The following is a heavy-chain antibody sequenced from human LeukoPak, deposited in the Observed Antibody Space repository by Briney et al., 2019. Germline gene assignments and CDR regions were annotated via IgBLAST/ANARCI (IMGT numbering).Heavy chain of an antibody. CDR1: GYTFTTSG. D-gene: IGHD1-7*01. CDR2: ISAYNGQT. J-gene: IGHJ4*02. V-gene: IGHV1-18*01. CDR3: AGVAGFYWNSDSFDY. Sequence: ASVKVSCKASGYTFTTSGISWVRQAPGQGLELMGWISAYNGQTNYAQKVQGRVTMTTDTSTKTAYMELRSLGSDDTAVYYCAGVAGFYWNSDSFDYWGQGTQVTVSS.